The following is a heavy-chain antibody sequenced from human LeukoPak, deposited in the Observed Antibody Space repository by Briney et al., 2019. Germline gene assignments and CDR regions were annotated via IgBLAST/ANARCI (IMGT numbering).Heavy chain of an antibody. Sequence: GGSLRLSCAASGFTFADYAMHWVRQAPGKGLEWASGISWNSGTIGYADSVKGRFTISRDNAKNSLYLQMNSLRAEDTALYYCAKDIWQQLALFDYWGQGTLVTASS. V-gene: IGHV3-9*01. CDR3: AKDIWQQLALFDY. J-gene: IGHJ4*02. D-gene: IGHD6-13*01. CDR2: ISWNSGTI. CDR1: GFTFADYA.